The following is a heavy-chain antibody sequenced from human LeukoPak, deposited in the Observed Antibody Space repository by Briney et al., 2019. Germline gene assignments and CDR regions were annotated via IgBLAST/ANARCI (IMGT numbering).Heavy chain of an antibody. V-gene: IGHV4-59*01. D-gene: IGHD6-13*01. J-gene: IGHJ3*02. Sequence: SETLSLTCTVSGDSISSYYWSWIRQPPGKGLEWIGYIYYSGSTNYNPSLKSRVTISVDTSKNQFSVKLSSVTAADTAVYYCARVRSSTWYLAFDIWGQGTMVTVSS. CDR1: GDSISSYY. CDR2: IYYSGST. CDR3: ARVRSSTWYLAFDI.